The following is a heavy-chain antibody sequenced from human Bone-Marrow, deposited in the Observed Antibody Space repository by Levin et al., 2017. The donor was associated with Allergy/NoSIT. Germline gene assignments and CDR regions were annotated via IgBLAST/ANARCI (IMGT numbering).Heavy chain of an antibody. CDR3: VRDHGPTYWGYDFVT. CDR2: IYHRGDT. Sequence: PSETLSLTCTLSGVSINTSIWWTWVRQPPGKGLEWIGEIYHRGDTNYNPSLKSRVTMSLDKSRNQFSLHLTSVTAADTAVYFCVRDHGPTYWGYDFVTWGRGLLVTVSS. CDR1: GVSINTSIW. J-gene: IGHJ1*01. V-gene: IGHV4-4*02. D-gene: IGHD5-12*01.